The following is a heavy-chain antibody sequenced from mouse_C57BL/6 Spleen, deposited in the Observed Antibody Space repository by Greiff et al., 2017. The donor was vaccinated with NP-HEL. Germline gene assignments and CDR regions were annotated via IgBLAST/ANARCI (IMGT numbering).Heavy chain of an antibody. Sequence: QVQLQQSGAELVRPGSSVKLSCKASGYTFTSYWMDWVKQRPGQGLEWIGNIYPSDSETHYNQKFKDKATLTVDKSSSTAYMQLSSLTSEDSAVYYCARWVLRSYWYFDVWGTGTTVTVSS. CDR2: IYPSDSET. J-gene: IGHJ1*03. V-gene: IGHV1-61*01. CDR1: GYTFTSYW. CDR3: ARWVLRSYWYFDV. D-gene: IGHD1-1*01.